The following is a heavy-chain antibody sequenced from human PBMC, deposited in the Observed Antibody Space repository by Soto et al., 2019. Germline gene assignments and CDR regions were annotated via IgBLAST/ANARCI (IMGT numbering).Heavy chain of an antibody. V-gene: IGHV3-33*01. CDR1: GFTFSSYV. Sequence: WGSLRLSCAASGFTFSSYVMHWVRQAPGKGLEWVAVIWYDGSNKYYADSVKGRFTISRDNSKNTVDRQMNSLRAEDTAVYYSARGNLEVVPAVIVWGKGTLVTVSS. D-gene: IGHD2-2*01. J-gene: IGHJ4*02. CDR3: ARGNLEVVPAVIV. CDR2: IWYDGSNK.